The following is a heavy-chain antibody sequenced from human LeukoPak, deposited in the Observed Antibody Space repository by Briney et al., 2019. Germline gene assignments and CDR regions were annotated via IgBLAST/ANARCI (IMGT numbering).Heavy chain of an antibody. D-gene: IGHD3-10*01. J-gene: IGHJ4*02. Sequence: GGSLRLSCAASGFTFSSYAMHWVRQAPGKGLEWVAVISYDGSNKYYADSVKGRFTISRDNSKNTLYLQMNSLRAEDTAVYYCAKDHGMVRGVTPFFFDYWGQGTLVTVSS. CDR3: AKDHGMVRGVTPFFFDY. CDR1: GFTFSSYA. V-gene: IGHV3-30-3*01. CDR2: ISYDGSNK.